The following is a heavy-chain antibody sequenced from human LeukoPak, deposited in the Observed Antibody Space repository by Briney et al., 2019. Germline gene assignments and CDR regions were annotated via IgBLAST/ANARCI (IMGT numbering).Heavy chain of an antibody. J-gene: IGHJ4*02. Sequence: SETLSLTCAAYGGSFSGYYWSWIRQPPGKGLEWIGEINHSGSTNYNPSLKSRVTISVDTSKNQFSLKLSSVTAADTAVYYCARGPDARWGPRVEDYWGQGTLVTVSS. CDR1: GGSFSGYY. CDR3: ARGPDARWGPRVEDY. V-gene: IGHV4-34*01. D-gene: IGHD2-21*02. CDR2: INHSGST.